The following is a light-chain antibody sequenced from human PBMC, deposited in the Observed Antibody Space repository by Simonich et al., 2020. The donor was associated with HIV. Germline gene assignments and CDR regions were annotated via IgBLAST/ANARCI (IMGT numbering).Light chain of an antibody. V-gene: IGKV2-29*02. J-gene: IGKJ5*01. Sequence: DVVMTQSPLSLPVTLGQPASISCKYRQSLLHSDGKTYWYWYLQKPRQSPQLLIYDVSSRFSGVPARFSGSGSGTDFTLKISRVEAEDVGVYYCMQGIHLPPITFGQGTRLEIK. CDR3: MQGIHLPPIT. CDR1: QSLLHSDGKTY. CDR2: DVS.